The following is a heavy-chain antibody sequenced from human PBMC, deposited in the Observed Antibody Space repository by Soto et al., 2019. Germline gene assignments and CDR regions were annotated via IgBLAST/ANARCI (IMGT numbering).Heavy chain of an antibody. CDR3: ARGSAGPKYYYCYYGMDV. J-gene: IGHJ6*02. CDR1: GDSVSSNSAA. V-gene: IGHV6-1*01. Sequence: SPTLSLTCAISGDSVSSNSAAWNWIRQSPSRDLEWLGRTYYRSKWYNDYAVSAKGRITINPDTSKNQFSLQLNSVTPEDTAVYYCARGSAGPKYYYCYYGMDVWGQGTTVTVSS. CDR2: TYYRSKWYN. D-gene: IGHD6-13*01.